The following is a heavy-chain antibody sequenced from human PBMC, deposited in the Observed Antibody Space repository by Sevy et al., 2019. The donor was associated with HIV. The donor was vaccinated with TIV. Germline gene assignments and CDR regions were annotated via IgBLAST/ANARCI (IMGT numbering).Heavy chain of an antibody. J-gene: IGHJ4*02. CDR2: IKQDGSEK. Sequence: GGSLRLSCAASGFTFSSYWMSWVRQAPGMGLEWVANIKQDGSEKYYVDSVKGRFTISRDNAKNSLYLQMNSLRAEDTAVYYCARVVVLWFGEPEYYFDYWGQGTLVTVSS. CDR1: GFTFSSYW. D-gene: IGHD3-10*01. CDR3: ARVVVLWFGEPEYYFDY. V-gene: IGHV3-7*01.